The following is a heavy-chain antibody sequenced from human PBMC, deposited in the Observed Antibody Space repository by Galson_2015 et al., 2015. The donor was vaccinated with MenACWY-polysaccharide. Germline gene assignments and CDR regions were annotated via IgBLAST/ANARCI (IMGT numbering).Heavy chain of an antibody. Sequence: SVKVSCKASGYTFSSYDINWVRQAPGQRLEWMGRMNPNSGNTGYAQKFQGRVTMTRNTSISTAYMELSSLTSEDTAVYYCARGRRDTAVAAPAAVLLDYWGQGILVTVSS. J-gene: IGHJ4*02. CDR2: MNPNSGNT. CDR1: GYTFSSYD. CDR3: ARGRRDTAVAAPAAVLLDY. V-gene: IGHV1-8*01. D-gene: IGHD6-19*01.